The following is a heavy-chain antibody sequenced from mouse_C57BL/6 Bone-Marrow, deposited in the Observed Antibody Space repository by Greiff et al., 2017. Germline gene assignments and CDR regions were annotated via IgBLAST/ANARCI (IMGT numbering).Heavy chain of an antibody. V-gene: IGHV14-1*01. D-gene: IGHD1-1*01. J-gene: IGHJ2*01. CDR1: GFNIKDYY. CDR2: IDPEDGDT. Sequence: VQLQQSGAELVRPGASVKLSCTASGFNIKDYYMHWVKQRPEQGLEWIGRIDPEDGDTEYAPKFPGKATMTADTSSNTAYLQLSSLTSEDTAVYYCTTLYYGSRNHYWGQGTTLTVSA. CDR3: TTLYYGSRNHY.